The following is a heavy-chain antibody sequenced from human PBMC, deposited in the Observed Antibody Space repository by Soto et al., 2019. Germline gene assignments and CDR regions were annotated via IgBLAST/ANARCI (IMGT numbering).Heavy chain of an antibody. D-gene: IGHD3-9*01. V-gene: IGHV4-28*01. CDR2: IYYTGTT. CDR3: ARTSRLKTGTLDY. CDR1: GYSIGTDNW. J-gene: IGHJ4*01. Sequence: KTSETLSLTCAVPGYSIGTDNWWGWIRQPPGKGLEWIGYIYYTGTTYHNLSLKSRVTMSVDTAKDQFSLNLGSVTAADTAVYYCARTSRLKTGTLDYWGHGILVTVSS.